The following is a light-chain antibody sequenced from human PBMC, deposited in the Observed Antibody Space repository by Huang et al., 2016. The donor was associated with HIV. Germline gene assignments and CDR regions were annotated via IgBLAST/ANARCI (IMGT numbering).Light chain of an antibody. CDR2: STS. Sequence: DIQMTQSPSSLSSFVGDTVTITCRASQGISNSVAWYQQKPGKAPKLRLYSTSRLESGVPSRCRGGGSGTDYTLTINSLQPDVFATYYCQQYYTSPTFGQGSKVEIK. V-gene: IGKV1-NL1*01. J-gene: IGKJ1*01. CDR1: QGISNS. CDR3: QQYYTSPT.